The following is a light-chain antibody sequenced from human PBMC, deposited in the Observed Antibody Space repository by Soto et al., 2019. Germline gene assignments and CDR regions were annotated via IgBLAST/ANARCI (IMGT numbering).Light chain of an antibody. J-gene: IGKJ1*01. Sequence: DIQMTLYPTTLSASVGDRVTITCRASQSISSWLAWYQQKPGKAPKLLMYAASTLQSGVPSRFSGSGSGTEFTLTISSLQPEDFATYYCQQLKSYPQTFGQGTKVDI. V-gene: IGKV1-5*01. CDR1: QSISSW. CDR2: AAS. CDR3: QQLKSYPQT.